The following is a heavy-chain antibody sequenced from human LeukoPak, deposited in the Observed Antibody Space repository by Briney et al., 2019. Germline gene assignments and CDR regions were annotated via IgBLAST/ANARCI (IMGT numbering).Heavy chain of an antibody. V-gene: IGHV1-2*02. CDR3: ARALAVAGRRHNYYYYYMDV. CDR2: INPNSGGT. Sequence: ASVKVSCKASGYTFTGYYMHWVRQAPGQGLEWMGWINPNSGGTNYAQKFQGRVTITRNTSISTAYMELSSLRSEDTAVYYCARALAVAGRRHNYYYYYMDVWGKGTTVTVSS. CDR1: GYTFTGYY. D-gene: IGHD6-19*01. J-gene: IGHJ6*03.